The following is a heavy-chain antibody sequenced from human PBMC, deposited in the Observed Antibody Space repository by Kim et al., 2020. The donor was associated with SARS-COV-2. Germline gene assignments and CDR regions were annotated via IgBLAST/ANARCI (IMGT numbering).Heavy chain of an antibody. CDR1: GYTFTSYY. CDR3: ARELDLGYYDMLTGYYKARAWFDP. J-gene: IGHJ5*02. Sequence: ASVKVSCKASGYTFTSYYMHWVRQAPGQGLEWMGIINPSGGSTSYAQKFQGRVTMTRDTSTSTVYMELSSLRSEDTAVYYCARELDLGYYDMLTGYYKARAWFDPWGQGTLVTVSS. V-gene: IGHV1-46*01. D-gene: IGHD3-9*01. CDR2: INPSGGST.